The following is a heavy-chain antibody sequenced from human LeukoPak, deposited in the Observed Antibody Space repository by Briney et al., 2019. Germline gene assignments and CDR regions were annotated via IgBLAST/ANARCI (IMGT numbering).Heavy chain of an antibody. CDR2: IIPIFGTA. D-gene: IGHD2-15*01. CDR1: GGTFSSYA. CDR3: ACLVVAPDYYMDV. J-gene: IGHJ6*03. Sequence: ASVKVSCKASGGTFSSYAISWERHAPGQGLEWMGGIIPIFGTANYAQKFQGRVTITTDESTSTAYMELSSLRSEDTAVYYCACLVVAPDYYMDVWGKGTTVTVSS. V-gene: IGHV1-69*05.